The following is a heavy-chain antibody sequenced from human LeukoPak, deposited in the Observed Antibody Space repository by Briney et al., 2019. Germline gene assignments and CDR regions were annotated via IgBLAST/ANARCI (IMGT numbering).Heavy chain of an antibody. CDR3: ARAPPLWFGELFDY. Sequence: SETLSLTCTVSGGSISSYYWSWIRQPPGKGLEWIGYIYYSGSTNYNPSLKSRVTISVDTSKNQFSLKLSSVTAADTAVYCCARAPPLWFGELFDYWGREPWSPSPQ. D-gene: IGHD3-10*01. J-gene: IGHJ4*02. CDR2: IYYSGST. V-gene: IGHV4-59*01. CDR1: GGSISSYY.